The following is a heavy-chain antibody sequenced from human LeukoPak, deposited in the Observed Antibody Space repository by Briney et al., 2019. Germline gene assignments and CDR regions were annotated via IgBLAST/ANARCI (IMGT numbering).Heavy chain of an antibody. D-gene: IGHD5-12*01. J-gene: IGHJ4*02. CDR1: GFTFSSYW. CDR3: AKSYNGYESKPDY. Sequence: GGSLRLSCAASGFTFSSYWMSWVRQAPGKGLEWVSSISNSGGRTFYTDSVKGRFTISRDNSKITLYLQMNSLRAEDTAVYYCAKSYNGYESKPDYWGQGTLVTVSS. CDR2: ISNSGGRT. V-gene: IGHV3-23*01.